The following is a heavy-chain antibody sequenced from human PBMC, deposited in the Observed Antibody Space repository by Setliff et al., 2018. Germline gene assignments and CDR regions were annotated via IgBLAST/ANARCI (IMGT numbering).Heavy chain of an antibody. D-gene: IGHD3-16*02. CDR2: INPNSGDT. V-gene: IGHV1-2*06. Sequence: ASVKVSCKASGYTFTGYYLHWVRQAPGQGLEWMGRINPNSGDTNYAQKVQGRVTMTTDTSTGTIYMELRSLRADDTAVYYCARVKAPALYYYMDVWGKGTTVTVSS. CDR3: ARVKAPALYYYMDV. CDR1: GYTFTGYY. J-gene: IGHJ6*03.